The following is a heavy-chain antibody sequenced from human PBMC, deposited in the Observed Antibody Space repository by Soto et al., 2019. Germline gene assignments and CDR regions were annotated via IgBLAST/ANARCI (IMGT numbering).Heavy chain of an antibody. CDR1: GYTLTELS. CDR3: ATETPPIGPVTTSRWFDP. V-gene: IGHV1-24*01. D-gene: IGHD4-4*01. CDR2: FDPEDGET. Sequence: GASVKVSCKVSGYTLTELSMHWVRHAPGKGLEWMGGFDPEDGETIYAQKFQGRVTMTEDTSTDTAYMELSSLRSEDTAVYYCATETPPIGPVTTSRWFDPWGQGTLVTVSS. J-gene: IGHJ5*02.